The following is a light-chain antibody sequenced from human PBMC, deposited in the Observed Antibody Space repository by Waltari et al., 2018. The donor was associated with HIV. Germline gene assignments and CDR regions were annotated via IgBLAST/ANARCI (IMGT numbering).Light chain of an antibody. J-gene: IGLJ3*02. CDR3: SSYITTGTIL. CDR2: DVT. V-gene: IGLV2-14*03. CDR1: SGDIGTYNH. Sequence: QSALTQPASVSGPLGQSITISCLCSSGDIGTYNHASWYQQYPDKAPLLLIRDVTTRHSGIPFRFSASKSGRTATLTISGLQAEDEADYYCSSYITTGTILFGGGTKVTVL.